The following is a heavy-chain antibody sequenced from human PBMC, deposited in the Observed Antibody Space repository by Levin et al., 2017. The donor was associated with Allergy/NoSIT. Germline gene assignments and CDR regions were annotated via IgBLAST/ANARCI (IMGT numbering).Heavy chain of an antibody. CDR3: ARGAITMVRGADAFDI. D-gene: IGHD3-10*01. V-gene: IGHV4-30-2*01. Sequence: SETLSLTCAVSGGSISSGGYSWSWIRQPPGKGLEWIGYIYHSGSTYYNPSLKSRVTISVDRSKNQFSLKLSSVTAADTAVYYCARGAITMVRGADAFDIWGQGTMVTVSS. CDR2: IYHSGST. CDR1: GGSISSGGYS. J-gene: IGHJ3*02.